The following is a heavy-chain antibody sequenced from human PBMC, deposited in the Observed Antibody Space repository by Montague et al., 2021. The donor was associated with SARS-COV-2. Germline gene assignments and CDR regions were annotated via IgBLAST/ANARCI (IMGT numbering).Heavy chain of an antibody. Sequence: CAISGDSVAIDSPSRNSDRHSSARGFHWQGMSYYRSRWSNDYAVSVRSRIIINPDTSTNQFSLQLSSVTPEDTAVYFCARERWAVGVSFDYWGQGTLVTVSS. CDR1: GDSVAIDSPS. J-gene: IGHJ4*02. CDR3: ARERWAVGVSFDY. V-gene: IGHV6-1*01. D-gene: IGHD1-26*01. CDR2: SYYRSRWSN.